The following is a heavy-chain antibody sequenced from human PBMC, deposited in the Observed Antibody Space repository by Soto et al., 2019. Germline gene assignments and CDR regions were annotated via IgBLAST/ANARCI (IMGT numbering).Heavy chain of an antibody. V-gene: IGHV3-74*01. J-gene: IGHJ4*02. CDR1: GFTFSRYW. Sequence: LRLSCEASGFTFSRYWMHWVRQAPGKGLVWVSRINSDGSSTSYADSVKGRFTISRDNAKNTLYLQMNSLRAEDTAVYYCARVAGSGSYSRSGFDYWGQGTLVTVSS. CDR2: INSDGSST. CDR3: ARVAGSGSYSRSGFDY. D-gene: IGHD3-10*01.